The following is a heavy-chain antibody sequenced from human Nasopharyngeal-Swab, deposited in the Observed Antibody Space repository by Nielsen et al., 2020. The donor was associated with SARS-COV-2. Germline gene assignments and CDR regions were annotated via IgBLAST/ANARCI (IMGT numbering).Heavy chain of an antibody. J-gene: IGHJ4*02. CDR1: GFTFSSYW. V-gene: IGHV3-7*01. D-gene: IGHD2-2*01. Sequence: GGSLRLSCAASGFTFSSYWMSWVRQAPGKGLEWVAHIKQGGTQQYYVDSVKGRFTISRDNAKNSLYLQMNSLRADDTAVYYCTRYCSTTGCPRGFDYWGQGTLVTVSS. CDR2: IKQGGTQQ. CDR3: TRYCSTTGCPRGFDY.